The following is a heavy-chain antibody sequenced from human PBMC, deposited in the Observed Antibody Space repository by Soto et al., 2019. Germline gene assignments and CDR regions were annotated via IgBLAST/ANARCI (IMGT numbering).Heavy chain of an antibody. D-gene: IGHD1-26*01. CDR3: AKWLRGGSYYCDY. J-gene: IGHJ4*02. CDR2: INSNGRT. Sequence: VGSLRLSCAASWFTFSTYAMSWVRQAPGKGLEWISLINSNGRTYYADSVTGRFTISRDNSQNTVSLQMNSLRAEDTAAYYRAKWLRGGSYYCDYWGQGALVTVSS. CDR1: WFTFSTYA. V-gene: IGHV3-23*01.